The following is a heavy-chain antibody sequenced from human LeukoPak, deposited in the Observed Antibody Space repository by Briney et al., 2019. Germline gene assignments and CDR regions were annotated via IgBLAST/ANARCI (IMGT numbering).Heavy chain of an antibody. V-gene: IGHV3-48*01. J-gene: IGHJ4*02. D-gene: IGHD5-18*01. CDR1: GFTFSSYR. Sequence: PGGSLRLSCAASGFTFSSYRMNWVRQAPGKGLEWVSYISSSSSTIYYADSVKGRFTISRDNAKNSLYLQMNSLRAEDTAVYYCARVVWGWDTAMPTPFDYWGQGTLVTVSS. CDR3: ARVVWGWDTAMPTPFDY. CDR2: ISSSSSTI.